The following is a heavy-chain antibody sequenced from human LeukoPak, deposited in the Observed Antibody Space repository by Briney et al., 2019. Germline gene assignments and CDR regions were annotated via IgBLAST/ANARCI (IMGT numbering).Heavy chain of an antibody. J-gene: IGHJ4*02. CDR1: EFTFSSYA. Sequence: KTGGSLRLSCAASEFTFSSYAMSWVRQAPGKGLEWVSAISGSGGRTYYADSVKGRFTISRDNSKNTLYVQMNSLRAEDTAVYYCARDQSLYSYGSTTYGDYGPFDYWGQGTLVTVSS. CDR2: ISGSGGRT. D-gene: IGHD4-17*01. V-gene: IGHV3-23*01. CDR3: ARDQSLYSYGSTTYGDYGPFDY.